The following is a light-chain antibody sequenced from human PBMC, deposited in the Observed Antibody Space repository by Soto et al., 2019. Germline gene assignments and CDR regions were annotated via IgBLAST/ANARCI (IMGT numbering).Light chain of an antibody. J-gene: IGKJ2*01. CDR1: QSISSD. CDR2: GAS. CDR3: QQYNNWPRT. Sequence: ETVMTQSPATLSVSPGERATLSCRASQSISSDLAWYQHKPGQAPRLLIYGASTTATGIPVRYSGSGSGTEFTLTNSSLQSEDFAVYYCQQYNNWPRTCGQGTKLEIK. V-gene: IGKV3-15*01.